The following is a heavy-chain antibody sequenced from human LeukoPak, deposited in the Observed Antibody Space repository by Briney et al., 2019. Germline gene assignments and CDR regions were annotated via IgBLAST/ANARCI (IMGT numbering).Heavy chain of an antibody. CDR1: GYTFTSYG. Sequence: ASVKVSCKASGYTFTSYGISWVRQAPGQGLEWMGWSRAYNGNTNYAQKLQGRVTMTTDTSTSTAYMELRSLRSDDTVVYYCARGRPPRQVDYWGQGTLVTVSS. CDR2: SRAYNGNT. D-gene: IGHD6-25*01. J-gene: IGHJ4*02. CDR3: ARGRPPRQVDY. V-gene: IGHV1-18*01.